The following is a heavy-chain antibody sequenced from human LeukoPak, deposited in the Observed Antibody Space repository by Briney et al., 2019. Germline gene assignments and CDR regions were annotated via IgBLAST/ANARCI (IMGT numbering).Heavy chain of an antibody. V-gene: IGHV4-59*08. CDR2: IYYSGST. D-gene: IGHD1-14*01. CDR1: GRSISSYY. Sequence: SETLSLTCTVSGRSISSYYWSWIRQPPGKELEWIGYIYYSGSTNYNPSLKSRVTISVDTSKNQFSLKLSSVTAADTAVYYCARAPGGRRFDYWGQGTLVTVSS. J-gene: IGHJ4*02. CDR3: ARAPGGRRFDY.